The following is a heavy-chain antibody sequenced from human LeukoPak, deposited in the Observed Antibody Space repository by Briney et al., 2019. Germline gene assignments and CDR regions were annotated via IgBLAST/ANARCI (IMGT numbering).Heavy chain of an antibody. V-gene: IGHV1-69*05. CDR1: GGTFSSYA. Sequence: SVKVSCKASGGTFSSYAISWVRQAPGQGLEWMGGIIPIFGTANYAQKFQGRATITTDESTSTAYMELSSLRSEDTAVYYCARNGYCSSTSCYTSFDYWGQGTLVTVSS. CDR2: IIPIFGTA. D-gene: IGHD2-2*02. J-gene: IGHJ4*02. CDR3: ARNGYCSSTSCYTSFDY.